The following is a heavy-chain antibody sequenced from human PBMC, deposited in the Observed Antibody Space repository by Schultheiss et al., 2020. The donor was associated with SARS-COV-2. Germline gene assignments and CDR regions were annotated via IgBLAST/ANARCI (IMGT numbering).Heavy chain of an antibody. CDR1: GYSFTSYW. D-gene: IGHD3-16*01. CDR2: IIPIFGTA. CDR3: ARDPAGRYDYIWGSTFDY. Sequence: SVKVSCKGSGYSFTSYWISWVRQAPGQGLEWMGGIIPIFGTANYAQKFQGRVTITADESTSTAYMELSSLRSEDTAVYYCARDPAGRYDYIWGSTFDYWGQGTLVTVSS. V-gene: IGHV1-69*13. J-gene: IGHJ4*02.